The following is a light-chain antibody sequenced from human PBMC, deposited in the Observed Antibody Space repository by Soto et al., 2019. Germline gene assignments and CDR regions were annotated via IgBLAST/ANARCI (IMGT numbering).Light chain of an antibody. CDR2: LEGSGSY. V-gene: IGLV4-60*02. J-gene: IGLJ3*02. Sequence: QSVLTQSSSASASLGSSVKLTCTLSSGHSSYIIAWHQQQPGKAPRYLMKLEGSGSYNKGSGVPDRFSGSSSGADRYLTISNLQFEDEADYYCETWDRNTNTVFGGGNKLTVL. CDR3: ETWDRNTNTV. CDR1: SGHSSYI.